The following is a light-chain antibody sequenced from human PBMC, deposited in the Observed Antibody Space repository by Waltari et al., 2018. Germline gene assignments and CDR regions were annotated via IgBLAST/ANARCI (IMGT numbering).Light chain of an antibody. J-gene: IGKJ1*01. CDR3: LQYGSSPWT. CDR2: GAS. CDR1: QSISSNY. Sequence: EIVSTQSPGTLSLSPGERVTLSCRASQSISSNYLAWYQQKPGQAPRLLLYGASNRATGIPNRFSGSGSGTAFSLTVSRLEPEDFAVYYCLQYGSSPWTFGRGTKVEIK. V-gene: IGKV3-20*01.